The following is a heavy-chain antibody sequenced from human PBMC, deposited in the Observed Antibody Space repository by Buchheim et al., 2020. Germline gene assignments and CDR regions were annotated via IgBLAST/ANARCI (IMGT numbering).Heavy chain of an antibody. Sequence: EVQLVESGGGLVQPGGSLRLSCAASGFTFSSYSMNWVRQAPGKGLEWVSYISSSSSTIYYAASVKGRFTISRDNAKTSLYPQMNSLRDEDTAVYYCARPMSSSRTFGYWGQGTL. CDR3: ARPMSSSRTFGY. V-gene: IGHV3-48*02. CDR2: ISSSSSTI. D-gene: IGHD6-6*01. J-gene: IGHJ4*02. CDR1: GFTFSSYS.